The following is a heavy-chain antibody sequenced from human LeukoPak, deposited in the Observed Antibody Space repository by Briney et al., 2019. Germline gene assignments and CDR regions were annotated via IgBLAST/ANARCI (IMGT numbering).Heavy chain of an antibody. D-gene: IGHD2-8*01. Sequence: GGSLRLSCAASGFTFSNFNMNWVRQAPGKGLEWVSFISSSSTYIYYADSVRGRFTISRDNAKNSLYLQMNSLRAEDTAVYYCARDPSMSWYFDFWGQGTLVTVSS. V-gene: IGHV3-21*01. CDR1: GFTFSNFN. J-gene: IGHJ4*02. CDR3: ARDPSMSWYFDF. CDR2: ISSSSTYI.